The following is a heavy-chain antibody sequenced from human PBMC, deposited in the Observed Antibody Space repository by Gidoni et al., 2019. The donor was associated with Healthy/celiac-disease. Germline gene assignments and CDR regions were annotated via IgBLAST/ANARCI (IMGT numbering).Heavy chain of an antibody. V-gene: IGHV4-39*01. CDR1: GGSISSSSYY. CDR3: ARTQKRERSAYCGGDCAYTAHDAFDI. CDR2: IYYSGST. Sequence: QLQLQESGPGLVKPSETLSLTCTVSGGSISSSSYYWGWIRQPPGKGLEWIGSIYYSGSTYYNPSLKSRVTISVDTSKNQFSLKLSSVTAADTAVYYCARTQKRERSAYCGGDCAYTAHDAFDIWGQGTMVTVSS. D-gene: IGHD2-21*02. J-gene: IGHJ3*02.